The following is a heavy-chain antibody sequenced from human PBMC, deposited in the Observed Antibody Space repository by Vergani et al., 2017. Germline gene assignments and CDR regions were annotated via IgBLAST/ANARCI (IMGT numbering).Heavy chain of an antibody. CDR1: GASLRSRNYY. J-gene: IGHJ5*02. CDR2: IYYSGST. Sequence: QLQLQESGPGLVKPSATLSLTCSVPGASLRSRNYYWGWIRQPPGKGLGWIASIYYSGSTYYNPSLKSRVTISVDTSKNQFSLKLSSVTAADTAVYFCARHSTVEWLVKLGWIDPWGQGILVTVSS. D-gene: IGHD6-19*01. V-gene: IGHV4-39*01. CDR3: ARHSTVEWLVKLGWIDP.